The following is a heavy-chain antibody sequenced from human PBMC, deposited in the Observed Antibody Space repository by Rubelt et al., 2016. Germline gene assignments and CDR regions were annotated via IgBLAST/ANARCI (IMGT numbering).Heavy chain of an antibody. D-gene: IGHD1-26*01. V-gene: IGHV4-61*05. J-gene: IGHJ4*02. CDR3: ARDRGGSFTTSFDS. CDR2: ISHTGST. CDR1: GGSISSSSYY. Sequence: QLQLQESGPGLVKPSETLSLTCPVSGGSISSSSYYWGWIRQPPGKRLEWIGYISHTGSTNYTPPPTSRVTISIDTSQRTFSLEVDSVTAADTAVYYCARDRGGSFTTSFDSWGQGTLVTVSS.